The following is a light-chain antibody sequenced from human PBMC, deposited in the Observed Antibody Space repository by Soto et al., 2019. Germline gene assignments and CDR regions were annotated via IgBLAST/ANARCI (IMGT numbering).Light chain of an antibody. J-gene: IGKJ1*01. CDR1: QSVSSN. V-gene: IGKV3-20*01. CDR3: QHYGSSRT. Sequence: EIVLTQSPGTLSLSPGERATLSCRASQSVSSNLAWYQQKPGQTPRLLIYGASSRATGIPDRFSGSGSGPDFTLTISRLVPEDIAVYYCQHYGSSRTFGQGTKVEIK. CDR2: GAS.